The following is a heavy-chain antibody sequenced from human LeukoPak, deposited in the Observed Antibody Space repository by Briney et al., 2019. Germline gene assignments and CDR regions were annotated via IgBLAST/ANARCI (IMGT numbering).Heavy chain of an antibody. V-gene: IGHV4-34*01. CDR2: INHSGST. Sequence: SETLSLTCAVYGGSFSGYYWSWIRQPPGKGLEWIGEINHSGSTNYNPSLKSRVTISVDTSKNQFSRKLSSVTAADTAVYYWARARSYQLLIFDPWGQGTLVTVSS. CDR1: GGSFSGYY. CDR3: ARARSYQLLIFDP. J-gene: IGHJ5*02. D-gene: IGHD2-2*01.